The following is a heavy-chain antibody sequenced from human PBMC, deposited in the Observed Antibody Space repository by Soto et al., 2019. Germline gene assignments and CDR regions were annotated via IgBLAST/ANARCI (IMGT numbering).Heavy chain of an antibody. CDR1: GIEFSNYA. D-gene: IGHD2-2*01. Sequence: GGSLRLSCVASGIEFSNYAMSWVRQAPGKGLEWVSISSASGRSRYHADSVKGRFTISRDNSKNTLYLQMNSLRAEDTAVYYCAKEKYQLLYYYYGMDVWGQGTTVTVYS. V-gene: IGHV3-23*01. CDR2: SSASGRSR. J-gene: IGHJ6*02. CDR3: AKEKYQLLYYYYGMDV.